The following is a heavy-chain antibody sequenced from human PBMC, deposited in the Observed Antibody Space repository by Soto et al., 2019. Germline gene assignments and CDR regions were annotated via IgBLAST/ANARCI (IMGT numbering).Heavy chain of an antibody. CDR2: INPHGGGT. J-gene: IGHJ4*02. CDR3: ARAKPGGNNSKYGDD. V-gene: IGHV1-2*02. Sequence: ASVKVSCKASGYTFTDRYIHWVRQAPGQGLEWMGWINPHGGGTHFAQEFQGRITMTKDTPISTAYLELGRLRSDDTAVYYCARAKPGGNNSKYGDDRGQGTVVTVSS. D-gene: IGHD1-7*01. CDR1: GYTFTDRY.